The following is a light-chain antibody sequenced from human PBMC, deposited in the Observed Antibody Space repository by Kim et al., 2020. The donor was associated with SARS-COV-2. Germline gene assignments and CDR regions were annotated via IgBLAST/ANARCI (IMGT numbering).Light chain of an antibody. CDR2: GAS. V-gene: IGKV3-20*01. J-gene: IGKJ1*01. CDR1: QTISNHF. CDR3: QQYGSLLPT. Sequence: IVLTQSPGTLSLSPGETLILSCRASQTISNHFLAWYQQKAGQPPSLLIYGASKRATGVPDRVSGSGSGTDFTLTIRRLEPEDSAVYTCQQYGSLLPTFGPGTKVEI.